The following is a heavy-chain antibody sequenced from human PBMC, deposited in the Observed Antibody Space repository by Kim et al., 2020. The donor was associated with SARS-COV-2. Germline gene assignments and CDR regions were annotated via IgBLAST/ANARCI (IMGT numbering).Heavy chain of an antibody. Sequence: GGSLRLSYAASGFTFSSYWMHWVRQAPGKGLVWVSRINSDGSSTSYADSVKGRFTISRDNAKNTLYLQMNSLRAEDTAVYYCARALYDFWSGYQSDSADYWGQGTLVTVSS. V-gene: IGHV3-74*01. D-gene: IGHD3-3*01. J-gene: IGHJ4*02. CDR3: ARALYDFWSGYQSDSADY. CDR2: INSDGSST. CDR1: GFTFSSYW.